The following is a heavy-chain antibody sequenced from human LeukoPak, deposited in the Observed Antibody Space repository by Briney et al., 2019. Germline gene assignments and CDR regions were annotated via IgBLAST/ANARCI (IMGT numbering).Heavy chain of an antibody. CDR1: GFTFSSYG. D-gene: IGHD6-13*01. CDR2: ISYDGSNK. V-gene: IGHV3-30*03. Sequence: PGGSLRLSCAASGFTFSSYGMHWVRQAPGKGLEWVAIISYDGSNKYCADSVKGRFTIPRDNAKNSLYLQMSSLRAEDTAVYFCARIRGSYYLDYWGQGTLVTVSS. J-gene: IGHJ4*02. CDR3: ARIRGSYYLDY.